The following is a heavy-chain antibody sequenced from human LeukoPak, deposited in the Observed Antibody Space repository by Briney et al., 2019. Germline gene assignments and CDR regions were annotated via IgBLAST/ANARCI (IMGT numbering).Heavy chain of an antibody. D-gene: IGHD3-22*01. CDR3: AKSQALTYYYDSSGLDY. Sequence: GGSLRLSCAASGFTFSSYGMHWVRQAPGKGLEWVTVMSFDGSNKYYADSVKGRFATSRDNSKNTLYLQMNSLRAEDTAVYYCAKSQALTYYYDSSGLDYWGQGTLVTVSS. V-gene: IGHV3-30*18. CDR1: GFTFSSYG. J-gene: IGHJ4*02. CDR2: MSFDGSNK.